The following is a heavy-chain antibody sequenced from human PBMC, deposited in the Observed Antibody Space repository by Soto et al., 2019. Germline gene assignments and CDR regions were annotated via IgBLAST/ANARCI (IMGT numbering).Heavy chain of an antibody. CDR3: ARQIYDSDTGPNFQYYFDS. D-gene: IGHD3-22*01. Sequence: GASLKISCKGSGYSFAGYWITWVRQNPGKGLEWMGRIDPSDSQTYYSPSFRGHVTISVTKSITTVFLQWSSLRASDTAMYYCARQIYDSDTGPNFQYYFDSWGQGTPVTVSA. CDR1: GYSFAGYW. J-gene: IGHJ4*02. CDR2: IDPSDSQT. V-gene: IGHV5-10-1*01.